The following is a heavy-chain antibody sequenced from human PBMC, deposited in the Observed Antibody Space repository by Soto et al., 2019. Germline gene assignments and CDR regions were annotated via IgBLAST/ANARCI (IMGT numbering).Heavy chain of an antibody. CDR2: FSLSGTT. CDR1: GASITGTSY. CDR3: ARGMTPPGAPAWYYFDS. V-gene: IGHV4-4*07. J-gene: IGHJ4*02. Sequence: SETLSLTCTVSGASITGTSYWSWIRQPAGEGLEWIGRFSLSGTTNYNPSLRSRVTMSADVSKNQFSLRLTSVTAADTALYYCARGMTPPGAPAWYYFDSWGQGTLVTVSS. D-gene: IGHD2-8*02.